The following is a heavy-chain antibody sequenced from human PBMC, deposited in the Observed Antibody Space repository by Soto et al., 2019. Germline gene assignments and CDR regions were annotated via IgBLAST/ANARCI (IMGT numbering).Heavy chain of an antibody. CDR2: IYSGGST. CDR3: ARDFITYYYDSSGYTTPKNDY. Sequence: PGGSLRLSGAASGFTVSSNYMSWVRQAPGKGLEWVSVIYSGGSTYYADSVKGRFTISRDNSKNTLYLQMNSLRAEDTAVYYCARDFITYYYDSSGYTTPKNDYWGQGTLVTVSS. J-gene: IGHJ4*02. CDR1: GFTVSSNY. V-gene: IGHV3-66*01. D-gene: IGHD3-22*01.